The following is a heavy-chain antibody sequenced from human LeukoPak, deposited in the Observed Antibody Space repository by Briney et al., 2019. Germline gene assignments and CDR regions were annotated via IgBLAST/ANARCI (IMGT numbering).Heavy chain of an antibody. Sequence: GGSLRLSCAASGFTFSSYWMSWVRQAPGKGLEWVANIKQDGSEKYYVDSVKGRFTISRDNAKNSLYLQMNSLRAEDAAVYYCARVLRPNFWSGYLSRYYYYYYMDVWGKGTTVTVSS. CDR1: GFTFSSYW. D-gene: IGHD3-3*01. CDR3: ARVLRPNFWSGYLSRYYYYYYMDV. V-gene: IGHV3-7*01. J-gene: IGHJ6*03. CDR2: IKQDGSEK.